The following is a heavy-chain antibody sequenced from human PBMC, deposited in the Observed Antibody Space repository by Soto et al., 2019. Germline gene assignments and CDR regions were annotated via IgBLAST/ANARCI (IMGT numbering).Heavy chain of an antibody. V-gene: IGHV3-23*01. J-gene: IGHJ4*02. D-gene: IGHD2-15*01. Sequence: EVQLLESGGGLVQPGGFLRLSCAASGFTFSLYTMTWVRHAPGRGLEWVAGISDSGEDTDYADYVKGRSTISRDNYQNTLYLQRSSLSAEDKAVYYWERQCCGSSTWYGGYLYFWAEVPLLAPSS. CDR3: ERQCCGSSTWYGGYLYF. CDR2: ISDSGEDT. CDR1: GFTFSLYT.